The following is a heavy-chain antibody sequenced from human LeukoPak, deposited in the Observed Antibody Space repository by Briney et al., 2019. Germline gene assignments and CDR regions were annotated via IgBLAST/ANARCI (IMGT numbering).Heavy chain of an antibody. CDR2: ISAYNGNT. J-gene: IGHJ6*02. D-gene: IGHD1-26*01. Sequence: SVKVSCKASGYTFTSYGISWVRQAPGQGLEWMGWISAYNGNTNYAQKLQGRVTMTTDTSTSTAYMELRSLRSDDTAVYYCARGPGIVGATVYYYYYGMDVWGQGTTVTVSS. V-gene: IGHV1-18*01. CDR3: ARGPGIVGATVYYYYYGMDV. CDR1: GYTFTSYG.